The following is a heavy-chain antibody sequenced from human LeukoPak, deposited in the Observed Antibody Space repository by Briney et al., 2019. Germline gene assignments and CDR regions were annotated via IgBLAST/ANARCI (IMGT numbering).Heavy chain of an antibody. Sequence: GGSLQISCKGSGSSFTSYWIGWVRQMPGKGLEWMGIINPGDSDTRYSPSLQGQVIISVDKSISTAYLQWSSLKASDTAMYYCARQDEGYTFDYWGQGTLVTVSS. V-gene: IGHV5-51*01. J-gene: IGHJ4*02. CDR3: ARQDEGYTFDY. CDR2: INPGDSDT. CDR1: GSSFTSYW. D-gene: IGHD5-12*01.